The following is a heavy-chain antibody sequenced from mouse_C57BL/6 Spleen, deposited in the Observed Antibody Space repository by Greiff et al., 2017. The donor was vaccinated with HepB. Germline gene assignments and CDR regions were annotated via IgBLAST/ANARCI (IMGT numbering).Heavy chain of an antibody. CDR3: ARPGGHDGQTWFAY. CDR1: GYTFTSYW. J-gene: IGHJ3*01. CDR2: IDPSDSYT. V-gene: IGHV1-59*01. D-gene: IGHD1-2*01. Sequence: QVQLQQPGAELVRPGTSVKLSCKASGYTFTSYWMHWVKQRPGQGLEWIGVIDPSDSYTNYNQKFKGKATLTVDTSSSTAYMQLSSLTSEDSAVYHCARPGGHDGQTWFAYWGQGTLVTVSA.